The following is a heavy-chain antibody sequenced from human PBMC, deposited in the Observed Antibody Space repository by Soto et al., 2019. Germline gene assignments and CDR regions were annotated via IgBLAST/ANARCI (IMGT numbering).Heavy chain of an antibody. Sequence: PGESLKISCKGSGYSFTSYWIGWVRQMPGKGLEWMGIIYPGDSDTRYSPSFQGQVTISADKSISTAYLQWSSLKASGTAMYYCARDSDTVTTKSYYYYYGMDVWGQGTTVTVSS. CDR1: GYSFTSYW. CDR3: ARDSDTVTTKSYYYYYGMDV. CDR2: IYPGDSDT. J-gene: IGHJ6*02. D-gene: IGHD4-17*01. V-gene: IGHV5-51*01.